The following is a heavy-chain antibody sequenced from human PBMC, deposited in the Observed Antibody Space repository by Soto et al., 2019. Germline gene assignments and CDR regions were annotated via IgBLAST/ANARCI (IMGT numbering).Heavy chain of an antibody. CDR3: AKEVVVAATGYYYYYGMDV. V-gene: IGHV1-18*04. CDR1: GCTFTSYG. CDR2: ISAYNGNT. Sequence: ASVKVSCKASGCTFTSYGISWVRQAPGQGLEWMGWISAYNGNTNYAQKLQGRVTMTTDTSTSTAYMELRSLRSDDTAVYYCAKEVVVAATGYYYYYGMDVWGQGTTVTVSS. D-gene: IGHD2-15*01. J-gene: IGHJ6*02.